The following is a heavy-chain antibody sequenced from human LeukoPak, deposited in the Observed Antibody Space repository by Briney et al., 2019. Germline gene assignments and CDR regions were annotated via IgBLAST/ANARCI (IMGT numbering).Heavy chain of an antibody. CDR2: ISGGGDAT. Sequence: GGSLRLSCAASTFIFSDYAMTWVRQAPGKGLEWVSTISGGGDATYYAHSVKGRFAVSRDNSKKTLYLQLNSLRAEDTAVYYCTRDRRKYCSRTTCFVFDIWGQGTVVSVSS. V-gene: IGHV3-23*01. CDR1: TFIFSDYA. CDR3: TRDRRKYCSRTTCFVFDI. J-gene: IGHJ3*02. D-gene: IGHD2-2*01.